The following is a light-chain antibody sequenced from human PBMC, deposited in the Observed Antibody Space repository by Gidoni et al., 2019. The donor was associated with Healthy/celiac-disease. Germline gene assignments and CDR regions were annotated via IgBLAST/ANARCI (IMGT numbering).Light chain of an antibody. Sequence: SSVLTQPPSVSVAPGQTARITCGGNNIGSQSVHWYQQKPGQAPVLVVYDDTDRPSGIPERFSGSTSGNTATLTISRVEAGDEADYYCQVWDSSSDHPVFGTGTKVTVL. CDR1: NIGSQS. V-gene: IGLV3-21*02. CDR3: QVWDSSSDHPV. CDR2: DDT. J-gene: IGLJ1*01.